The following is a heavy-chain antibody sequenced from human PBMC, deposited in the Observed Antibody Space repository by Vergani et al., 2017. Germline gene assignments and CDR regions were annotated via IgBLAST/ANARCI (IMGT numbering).Heavy chain of an antibody. CDR2: VTFRGDT. CDR1: GASVNSYY. J-gene: IGHJ2*01. CDR3: ARDFAGEWYFDV. Sequence: QVKLQESGPGLVKPSETLSLTCTVSGASVNSYYWSWIRQPPGKGLEWMGYVTFRGDTLYDPSVKGRMTISLNTSSNQFSLYLTSVTAADTAVYYCARDFAGEWYFDVWGRGTLVTVSP. V-gene: IGHV4-59*02. D-gene: IGHD6-13*01.